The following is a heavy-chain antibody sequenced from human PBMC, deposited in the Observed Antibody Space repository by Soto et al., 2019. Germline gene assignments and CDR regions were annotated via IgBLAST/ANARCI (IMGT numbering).Heavy chain of an antibody. CDR2: IYYNSGST. Sequence: QVQLQESGPGLVKPSQTLSLTCIVSGGSIRSGGYFWSWVRQHPGKGLEWIGNIYYNSGSTYYTPSLKSRVSISVDGSKNQCSLDGSTVTAADTAVYFCTRDKALAYNSGSGKGYSGMEVWGQGTTVIVST. J-gene: IGHJ6*01. D-gene: IGHD3-10*01. CDR1: GGSIRSGGYF. V-gene: IGHV4-31*03. CDR3: TRDKALAYNSGSGKGYSGMEV.